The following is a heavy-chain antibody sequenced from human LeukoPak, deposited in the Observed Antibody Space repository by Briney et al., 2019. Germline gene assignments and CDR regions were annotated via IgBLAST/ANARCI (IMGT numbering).Heavy chain of an antibody. V-gene: IGHV1-2*02. CDR2: INPNSGGT. CDR1: GYTFTGYY. CDR3: ARGGFVSSSSEYFQH. J-gene: IGHJ1*01. D-gene: IGHD6-13*01. Sequence: EASVKVSCKASGYTFTGYYMHWVRQAPGQGLEWMGWINPNSGGTNYAQKFQGRVTMTRDTSISTAYMELSRLRSDDTAVYYCARGGFVSSSSEYFQHWGQGTLVTVSS.